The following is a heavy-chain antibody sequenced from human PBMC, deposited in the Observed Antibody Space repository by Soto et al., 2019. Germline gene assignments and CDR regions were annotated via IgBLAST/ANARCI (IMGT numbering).Heavy chain of an antibody. Sequence: QVQLVESGGGVVQPGRSLRLSCAASGFTFSSYGMHWVRQAPGKGLEWVAVISYDGSNKYYADSVKGRFTISRDNSKNTLYLQMNSLRADDTAVYYCAKDGSRLRLWEWPISYYYYYMDVWGKGTTVTVSS. D-gene: IGHD3-3*01. CDR1: GFTFSSYG. V-gene: IGHV3-30*18. CDR2: ISYDGSNK. CDR3: AKDGSRLRLWEWPISYYYYYMDV. J-gene: IGHJ6*03.